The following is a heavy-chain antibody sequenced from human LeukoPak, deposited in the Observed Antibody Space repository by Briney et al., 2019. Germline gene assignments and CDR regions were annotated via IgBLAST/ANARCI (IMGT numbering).Heavy chain of an antibody. J-gene: IGHJ4*02. CDR1: GFTFSSYA. Sequence: GGSLRLSCAASGFTFSSYAMSWVRQAPGKGLEWVSAISGSGGSTYYADSVKGRFTISRDNSKNTLYLQMNSLRAEDTAVYYCARDLGPHHYYDSSGYYSGCSDWGQGTLVTVSS. CDR3: ARDLGPHHYYDSSGYYSGCSD. V-gene: IGHV3-23*01. D-gene: IGHD3-22*01. CDR2: ISGSGGST.